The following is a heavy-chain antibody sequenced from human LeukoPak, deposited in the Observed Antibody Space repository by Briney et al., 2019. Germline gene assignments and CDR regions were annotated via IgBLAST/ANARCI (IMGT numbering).Heavy chain of an antibody. CDR2: IYGDESET. D-gene: IGHD6-13*01. V-gene: IGHV5-51*01. Sequence: GESLKISCKGSGYSFTSYWIGWVRQMPGRGLEWMGIIYGDESETRYSPSFQGQVTISADKSISTAYLQWSSLKASDTAMYYCARLYRSSSGGDFWGQGTLSPSPQ. CDR3: ARLYRSSSGGDF. CDR1: GYSFTSYW. J-gene: IGHJ4*02.